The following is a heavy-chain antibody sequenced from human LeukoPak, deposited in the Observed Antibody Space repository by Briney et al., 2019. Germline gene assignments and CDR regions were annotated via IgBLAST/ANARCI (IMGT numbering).Heavy chain of an antibody. D-gene: IGHD1-26*01. J-gene: IGHJ4*02. CDR3: AKKGATTGDFDY. V-gene: IGHV3-23*01. Sequence: GGSLRLSCTASGFTFSNFLMTWVRQAPGKGPEWVSAISGSGGDTYYADSVKGRFTISRDNSKNTLYLQMNSLRAEDTAVYYCAKKGATTGDFDYWGQGTLVTVSS. CDR1: GFTFSNFL. CDR2: ISGSGGDT.